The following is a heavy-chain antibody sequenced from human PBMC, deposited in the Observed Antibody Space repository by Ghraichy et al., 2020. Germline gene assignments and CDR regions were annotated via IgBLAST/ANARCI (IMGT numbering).Heavy chain of an antibody. V-gene: IGHV4-59*01. J-gene: IGHJ4*02. Sequence: SETLSLTCTVSGGSISSYYWSWIRQPPGKRLEWIGYIYYSGSTNYNPSLKSRVTISVDTSKNQFSLKLSSVTAADTAVYYCARVAHRYDFWSGHDYWGQGTLVTVSS. CDR2: IYYSGST. CDR3: ARVAHRYDFWSGHDY. D-gene: IGHD3-3*01. CDR1: GGSISSYY.